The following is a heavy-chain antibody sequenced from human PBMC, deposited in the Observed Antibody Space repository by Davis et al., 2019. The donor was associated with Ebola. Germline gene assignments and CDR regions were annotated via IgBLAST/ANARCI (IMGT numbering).Heavy chain of an antibody. CDR2: IKSKTDGGTT. J-gene: IGHJ4*02. CDR3: TTGEYYYDSSGYSYYFDY. Sequence: PGGSLRLSCAASGFTFSNAWMNWVRQAPGKGLEWVGRIKSKTDGGTTDYAAPVKGRFTISRDDSKNTLYLQMNSLKTEDTAVYYCTTGEYYYDSSGYSYYFDYWGQGTLVTVSS. CDR1: GFTFSNAW. D-gene: IGHD3-22*01. V-gene: IGHV3-15*07.